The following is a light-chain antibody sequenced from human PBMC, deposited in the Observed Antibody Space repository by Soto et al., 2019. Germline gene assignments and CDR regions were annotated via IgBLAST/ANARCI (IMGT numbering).Light chain of an antibody. CDR3: QRYGSSPPIT. CDR2: GAS. V-gene: IGKV3-20*01. CDR1: QSVSSSY. Sequence: EIVLTQSPGTLSLSPGERATLSCRASQSVSSSYLAWYQQKAGQAPRLLIYGASSRATGIPDRFSGSGSGTDFALTISRPEPEDFAVYYCQRYGSSPPITFGQGTRLEIK. J-gene: IGKJ5*01.